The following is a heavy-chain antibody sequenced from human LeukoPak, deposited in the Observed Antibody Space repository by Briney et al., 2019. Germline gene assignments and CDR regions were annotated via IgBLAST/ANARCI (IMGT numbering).Heavy chain of an antibody. V-gene: IGHV4-38-2*02. J-gene: IGHJ4*02. CDR1: GYSISRVYY. CDR2: IYYSWST. CDR3: ARGGNQLLYLFYY. D-gene: IGHD2-2*02. Sequence: SETLSLPCTFSGYSISRVYYWGWIGQPPGKGLEWIGSIYYSWSTYYNLSLRRRDTILVHTSKNHFSLKLSSVSAADTPVFYCARGGNQLLYLFYYWGQGTLVTISS.